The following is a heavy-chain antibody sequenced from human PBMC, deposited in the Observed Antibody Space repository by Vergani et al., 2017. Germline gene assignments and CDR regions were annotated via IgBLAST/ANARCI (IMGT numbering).Heavy chain of an antibody. V-gene: IGHV1-2*02. CDR2: INPNSGGT. J-gene: IGHJ4*02. CDR1: GYTFTDYF. CDR3: ARDGTSSNRDYFDD. Sequence: QVQLVQSGAEVKKPGASVKVSCKASGYTFTDYFMHWVRQAPGQGLEWMGWINPNSGGTNYAQKFQGRVTMTRDTSISTAYMELRNLRSEDTAVYYCARDGTSSNRDYFDDWGQGTLVTVSS. D-gene: IGHD2-2*01.